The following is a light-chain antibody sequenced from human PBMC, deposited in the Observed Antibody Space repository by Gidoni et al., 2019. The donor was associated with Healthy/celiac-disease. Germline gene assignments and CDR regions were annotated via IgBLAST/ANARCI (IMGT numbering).Light chain of an antibody. J-gene: IGKJ3*01. V-gene: IGKV1-8*01. CDR1: QGISSY. Sequence: IRMTQSPASFSASTGDRVTITCRASQGISSYLAWYQQKPGNAPKLLIYAASTLHSGVPSMFSGSGSATDFTLTISCLQSEDFATYYCQQYYSYPPFTFGPGTKVDIK. CDR2: AAS. CDR3: QQYYSYPPFT.